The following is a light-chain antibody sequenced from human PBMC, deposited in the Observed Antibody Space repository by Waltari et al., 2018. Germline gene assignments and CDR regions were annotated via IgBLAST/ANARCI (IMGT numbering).Light chain of an antibody. CDR2: EVS. Sequence: QSALTLPASVSGSPGQSITISCTGTSSDFGGYNYVPGYQQHPGKAPKLMIYEVSKRPSGVSKRFSGSKSGNTASRTISGLQAEDEADYYCSSYTSSSVYVFGTGTKVTVL. CDR3: SSYTSSSVYV. J-gene: IGLJ1*01. V-gene: IGLV2-14*01. CDR1: SSDFGGYNY.